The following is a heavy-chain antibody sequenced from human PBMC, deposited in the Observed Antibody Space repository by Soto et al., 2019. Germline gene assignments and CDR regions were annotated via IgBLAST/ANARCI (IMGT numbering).Heavy chain of an antibody. CDR1: EGTFSAYT. D-gene: IGHD2-2*01. Sequence: QGQLVQSGAEVKKPGSSVKVSCTASEGTFSAYTINWVRQAPGQRLEWMARIIPKHGTATYAEKFQGRAATTADRSTYTAYLELSSRRSDDTAVYYCATHVLLPASKFYDMDVWGKGTTVTVSS. CDR2: IIPKHGTA. V-gene: IGHV1-69*08. J-gene: IGHJ6*03. CDR3: ATHVLLPASKFYDMDV.